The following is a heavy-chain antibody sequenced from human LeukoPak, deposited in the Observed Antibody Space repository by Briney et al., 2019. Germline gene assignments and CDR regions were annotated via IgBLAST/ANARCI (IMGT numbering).Heavy chain of an antibody. J-gene: IGHJ4*02. D-gene: IGHD1-1*01. CDR1: GFTFSSYW. CDR3: AREWTQLGPDDY. V-gene: IGHV3-7*01. Sequence: GSLRLSCAASGFTFSSYWMSWVRVRQAPGKGLEWVANIKEDGTEKYYVDSVKGRFTISRDNAKNSLYLQMNSLGAEDTGVYYCAREWTQLGPDDYWGQGTLVTVSS. CDR2: IKEDGTEK.